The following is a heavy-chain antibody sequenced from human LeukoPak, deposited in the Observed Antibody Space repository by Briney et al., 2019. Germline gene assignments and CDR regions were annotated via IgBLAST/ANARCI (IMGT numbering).Heavy chain of an antibody. CDR2: IYYSGST. CDR3: ARGTAVAGTRSGHWYFDL. J-gene: IGHJ2*01. D-gene: IGHD6-19*01. Sequence: PSETLSLTCTVFGGSINSYYWSWIRQPPGKGLEWIGYIYYSGSTNYNPSLKSRVTISVDTSKNQFSLKLSSVTAADTAVYYCARGTAVAGTRSGHWYFDLWGRGTLVTVSS. CDR1: GGSINSYY. V-gene: IGHV4-59*01.